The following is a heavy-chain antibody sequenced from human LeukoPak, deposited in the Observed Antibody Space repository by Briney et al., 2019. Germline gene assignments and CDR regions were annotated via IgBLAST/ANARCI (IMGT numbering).Heavy chain of an antibody. CDR1: GFTFSTYW. D-gene: IGHD3-10*01. J-gene: IGHJ2*01. V-gene: IGHV3-74*01. Sequence: GGSLRLSCAVSGFTFSTYWMHWLRQGPGRGVAWVSRSTSDGSATGYADSVKGRFTITRHNAKNTLYLHMDSRRDEDGPVFSCVRAAASGSSVIWGRG. CDR3: VRAAASGSSVI. CDR2: STSDGSAT.